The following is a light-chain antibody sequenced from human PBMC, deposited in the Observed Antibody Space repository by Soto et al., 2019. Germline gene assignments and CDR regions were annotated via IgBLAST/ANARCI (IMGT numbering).Light chain of an antibody. CDR1: QSVASY. J-gene: IGKJ5*01. CDR3: QQCNEWPLIT. CDR2: GAS. Sequence: EIVMTQSPATLSVSPGERATLSCRASQSVASYLAWYQQKPGQAPRLLIYGASTRATSVPARFSGSGSGTEFTLTISSLQSEDFAVYYCQQCNEWPLITFGQGTRLEAK. V-gene: IGKV3-15*01.